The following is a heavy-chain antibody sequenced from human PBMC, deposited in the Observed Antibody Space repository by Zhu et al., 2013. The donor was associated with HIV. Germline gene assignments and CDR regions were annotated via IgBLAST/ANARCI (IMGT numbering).Heavy chain of an antibody. J-gene: IGHJ6*02. CDR3: AREREIQLWTGVQGMDV. V-gene: IGHV1-69*06. D-gene: IGHD5-18*01. CDR1: GGTLRSYA. Sequence: QVQLVQSGAEVKKPGSSVKVSCKAPGGTLRSYAISWVRQAPGQGLEWMGRIIPVFDTTNYAQKFQGRVTITADKSTDTVYMEVTNLRSEDTAVFYCAREREIQLWTGVQGMDVWGQGTTVTVSS. CDR2: IIPVFDTT.